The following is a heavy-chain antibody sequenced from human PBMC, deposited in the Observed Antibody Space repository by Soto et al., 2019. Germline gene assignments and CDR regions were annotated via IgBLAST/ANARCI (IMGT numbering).Heavy chain of an antibody. Sequence: TSETLSLTCTVSGDSISSGDYYWSWIRQPPGKGLEWIGYIYYSGSTYYNPSLKSRVTISVDTSKNQFSLKLSSVTAADTAVYYCARVGVVISTWYFDYWGHGTLVTAPQ. J-gene: IGHJ4*01. V-gene: IGHV4-30-4*01. D-gene: IGHD3-22*01. CDR2: IYYSGST. CDR1: GDSISSGDYY. CDR3: ARVGVVISTWYFDY.